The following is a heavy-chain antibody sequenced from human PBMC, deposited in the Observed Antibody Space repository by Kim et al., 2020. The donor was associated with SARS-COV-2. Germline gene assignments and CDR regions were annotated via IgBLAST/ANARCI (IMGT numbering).Heavy chain of an antibody. Sequence: ASVKVSCKASGYTFTSYAMHWVRQAPGQRLEWMGWINAGNGNTKYSQKFQGRVTITRDTSASTAYMELSSLRSEDTAVYYCARDLSSHIAAAGNNWFDPWGQGTLVTVSS. CDR1: GYTFTSYA. CDR3: ARDLSSHIAAAGNNWFDP. V-gene: IGHV1-3*01. J-gene: IGHJ5*02. CDR2: INAGNGNT. D-gene: IGHD6-13*01.